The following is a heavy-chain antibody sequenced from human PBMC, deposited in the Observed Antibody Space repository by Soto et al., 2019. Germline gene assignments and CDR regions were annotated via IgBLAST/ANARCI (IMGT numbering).Heavy chain of an antibody. Sequence: PGGSLRLSCAASGFTFSRYAMSWVRQAPGKGLEWVSAISGSGGSTYYADSVKGRFTISRDNSKNTLYLQMNSLRAEDTAVYYCAKLIAAAGQFDYWGQGTLVTVSS. CDR3: AKLIAAAGQFDY. CDR2: ISGSGGST. J-gene: IGHJ4*02. CDR1: GFTFSRYA. V-gene: IGHV3-23*01. D-gene: IGHD6-13*01.